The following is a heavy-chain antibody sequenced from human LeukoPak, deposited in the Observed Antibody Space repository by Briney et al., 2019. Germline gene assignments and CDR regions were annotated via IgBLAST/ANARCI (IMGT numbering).Heavy chain of an antibody. V-gene: IGHV4-61*02. CDR3: ARSDYVWGSYRYLDY. J-gene: IGHJ4*02. Sequence: SETLSLTFTVSGGSISSGSYYWSWIRQPAGKGLEWIGRIYTSGSTNCNPSLKSRVTISVDTSKNQFSLKLSSVTAADTAVYYCARSDYVWGSYRYLDYWGQGTLVTVSS. CDR1: GGSISSGSYY. CDR2: IYTSGST. D-gene: IGHD3-16*02.